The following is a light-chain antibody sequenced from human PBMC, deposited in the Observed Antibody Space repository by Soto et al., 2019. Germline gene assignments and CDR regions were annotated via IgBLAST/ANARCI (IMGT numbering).Light chain of an antibody. Sequence: QSALTQPRSVSGSLGQSVTISCTGTSSDVGGYNYVSWYQQHPGKAPKLMIYDVSKRPSGVPDRFSGSKSGNTASLTISGLQAEDEADSYCCSYAGSYTLVFGGGTKLTVL. J-gene: IGLJ2*01. CDR1: SSDVGGYNY. CDR3: CSYAGSYTLV. CDR2: DVS. V-gene: IGLV2-11*01.